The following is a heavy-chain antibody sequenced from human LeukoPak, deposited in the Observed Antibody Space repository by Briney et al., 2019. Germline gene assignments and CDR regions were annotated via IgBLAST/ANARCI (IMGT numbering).Heavy chain of an antibody. D-gene: IGHD1-26*01. CDR1: GFTFGNYA. CDR3: ATAPHYIVGARCFDY. J-gene: IGHJ4*02. V-gene: IGHV3-23*01. Sequence: GGSLRLSCVASGFTFGNYAMNWVRQAPGKGLEWVSGITNVGGTTHYADSVRGRFSVSRDNSNNTLFLQMNSLRAEDTAVYFCATAPHYIVGARCFDYWARGAVVPVSS. CDR2: ITNVGGTT.